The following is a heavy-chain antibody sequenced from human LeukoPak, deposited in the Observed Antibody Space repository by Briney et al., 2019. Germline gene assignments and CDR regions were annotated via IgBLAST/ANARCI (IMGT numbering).Heavy chain of an antibody. CDR2: IWYDGSNK. V-gene: IGHV3-33*06. CDR3: AKEDGGMAAAGLQVVH. CDR1: GFTFSSYG. J-gene: IGHJ4*02. D-gene: IGHD6-13*01. Sequence: PGGSLRLSCAASGFTFSSYGMHWVRQAPGKGLEWVAVIWYDGSNKYYADSVKGRFTISRDNSKNTLYLQMNSLRAEDTAVYYCAKEDGGMAAAGLQVVHWGQGTLVTVSS.